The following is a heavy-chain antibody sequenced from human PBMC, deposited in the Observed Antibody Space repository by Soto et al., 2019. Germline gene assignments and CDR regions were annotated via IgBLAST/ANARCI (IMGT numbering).Heavy chain of an antibody. J-gene: IGHJ4*02. Sequence: EVQLVESGGGLVQPGGSLRLSCAASGFTFSSYEMNWVRRAPGKGLEWVSYISLSGSTIYYADSVKGRFTISRDNAKNSLYLQMNSLRAEDTAVYYCARGPGTNYYYFVYWGQGTLVTVSS. CDR2: ISLSGSTI. CDR1: GFTFSSYE. V-gene: IGHV3-48*03. CDR3: ARGPGTNYYYFVY. D-gene: IGHD2-8*01.